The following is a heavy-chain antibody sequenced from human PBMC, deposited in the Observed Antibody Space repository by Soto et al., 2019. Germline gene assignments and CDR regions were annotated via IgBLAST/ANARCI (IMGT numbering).Heavy chain of an antibody. J-gene: IGHJ4*02. Sequence: GGSLRLSCAASGFTFSDYYMSWIRQAPGKGLEWVSYISSSSSYTNYADSVKGRFTISRDNAKNSLYLQMNSLRAEDTAVYYCARDRHDLYGDYEGADYWGQGTLVTVSS. CDR1: GFTFSDYY. V-gene: IGHV3-11*06. CDR2: ISSSSSYT. CDR3: ARDRHDLYGDYEGADY. D-gene: IGHD4-17*01.